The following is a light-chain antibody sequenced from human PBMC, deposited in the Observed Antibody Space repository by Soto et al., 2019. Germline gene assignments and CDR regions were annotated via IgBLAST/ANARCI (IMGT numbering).Light chain of an antibody. Sequence: ETVMTQSPATLSVSPGERATLSCRASQTISSNLAWYQQKPGQAPRLLIYGASTRATDIPARFSGGGSGTEFTLTISSLQSEDFAVYYCHQYNNWPQTFGQGTKLEI. CDR3: HQYNNWPQT. CDR1: QTISSN. CDR2: GAS. V-gene: IGKV3-15*01. J-gene: IGKJ2*01.